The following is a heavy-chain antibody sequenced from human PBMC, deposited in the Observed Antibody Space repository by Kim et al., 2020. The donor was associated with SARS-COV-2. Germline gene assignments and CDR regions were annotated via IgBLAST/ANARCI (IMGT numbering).Heavy chain of an antibody. Sequence: DSVKGRFTISRDNSKNTLYLQMNSLRAEDTAVYYCARGDVVVAANYWFDPWGQGTLVTVSS. V-gene: IGHV3-30*01. D-gene: IGHD2-15*01. CDR3: ARGDVVVAANYWFDP. J-gene: IGHJ5*02.